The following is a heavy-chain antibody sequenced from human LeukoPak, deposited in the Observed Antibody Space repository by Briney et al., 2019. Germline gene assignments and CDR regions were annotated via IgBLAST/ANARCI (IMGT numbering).Heavy chain of an antibody. D-gene: IGHD2-21*02. J-gene: IGHJ4*02. V-gene: IGHV3-21*01. CDR2: ISSSSSYI. Sequence: GGTLRLSCAASGFTFSSYSMNWVRQAPGKGLEWVSSISSSSSYIYYADSVKGRFTISRDNAKNSLYLQMNSLRAEDTAVYYCARDSRCGGDCHFDYWGQGTLVTVSS. CDR1: GFTFSSYS. CDR3: ARDSRCGGDCHFDY.